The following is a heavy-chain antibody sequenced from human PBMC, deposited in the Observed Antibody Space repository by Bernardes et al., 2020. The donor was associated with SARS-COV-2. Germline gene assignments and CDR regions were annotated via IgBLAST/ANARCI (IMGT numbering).Heavy chain of an antibody. D-gene: IGHD2-15*01. CDR2: MFSGGVA. CDR1: ALSVGNNA. V-gene: IGHV3-66*02. Sequence: GGSLRLSCTTSALSVGNNAMTWVRQAPGKGLEWVAIMFSGGVAWYADSVEGRFTLSRDDSKNTVYLQMSSLRPEDTAVYYCARESSGLDKWGQGTLVTVSS. J-gene: IGHJ4*02. CDR3: ARESSGLDK.